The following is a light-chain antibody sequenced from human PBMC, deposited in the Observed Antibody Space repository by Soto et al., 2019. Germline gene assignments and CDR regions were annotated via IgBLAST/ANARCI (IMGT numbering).Light chain of an antibody. CDR2: GAS. J-gene: IGKJ3*01. Sequence: EIVLTQSPGTLSLSPGERATLSCRASQSVSSSYLAWYQQQPGQAPRLLIYGASSRDTGIPDRFSGSGSGTDFTLTISRLEPEDFAVYYCQQFGSSPLFTFGPGTKGDVK. V-gene: IGKV3-20*01. CDR1: QSVSSSY. CDR3: QQFGSSPLFT.